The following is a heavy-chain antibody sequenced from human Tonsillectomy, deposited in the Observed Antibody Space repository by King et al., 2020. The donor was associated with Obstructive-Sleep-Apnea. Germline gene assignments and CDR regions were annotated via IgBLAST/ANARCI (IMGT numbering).Heavy chain of an antibody. D-gene: IGHD3-16*01. CDR3: ARGKYDYVWGSVPTEYEFDY. CDR1: GGSFSGYY. CDR2: INHSGST. V-gene: IGHV4-34*01. J-gene: IGHJ4*02. Sequence: VQLQQWGAGLLKPSETLSLTCAVYGGSFSGYYWSWIRQPPGKGLEWIGEINHSGSTNYNPSLKSRVTISVDTSKNQFSLKLSSVTAADTAVYYCARGKYDYVWGSVPTEYEFDYCGQGTLGTVSS.